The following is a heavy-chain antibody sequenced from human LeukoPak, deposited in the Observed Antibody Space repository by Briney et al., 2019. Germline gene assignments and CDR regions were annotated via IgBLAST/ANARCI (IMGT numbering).Heavy chain of an antibody. CDR2: IKQDGSEK. Sequence: GGSLRLSCAASGFTFSSYWMSWVRQAPGKGLEWVANIKQDGSEKYYVDSVKGRFTISRDNAKNSPYLQMNSLRAEDTAVYYCARGYFDWSPGDYGMDVWGQGTTVTVSS. CDR1: GFTFSSYW. V-gene: IGHV3-7*01. CDR3: ARGYFDWSPGDYGMDV. D-gene: IGHD3-9*01. J-gene: IGHJ6*02.